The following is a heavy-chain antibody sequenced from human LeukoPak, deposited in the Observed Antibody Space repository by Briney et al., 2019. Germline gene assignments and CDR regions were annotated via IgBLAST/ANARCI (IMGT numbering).Heavy chain of an antibody. V-gene: IGHV1-2*02. CDR1: GYTFTGYY. J-gene: IGHJ4*02. CDR3: ARPPRDYGDYGTLGY. D-gene: IGHD4-17*01. CDR2: INPNSGGT. Sequence: ASVKVSCKASGYTFTGYYMHWVRQAPGQGLEWMGWINPNSGGTNYAQKFQGRVTMTRDTSISTAYMELSRLRSDDTAVYYCARPPRDYGDYGTLGYWGQGTLVTVSS.